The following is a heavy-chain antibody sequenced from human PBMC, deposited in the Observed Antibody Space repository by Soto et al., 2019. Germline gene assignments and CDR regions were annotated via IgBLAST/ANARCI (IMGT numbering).Heavy chain of an antibody. J-gene: IGHJ4*02. D-gene: IGHD3-3*01. CDR2: INDSGST. V-gene: IGHV4-34*01. CDR1: GGSYSGYY. CDR3: ARGRAIFGEATPFDY. Sequence: QVQLQQWGAGLLKPSETLSLTCAVYGGSYSGYYWSWIRQPPGKGLEWIGEINDSGSTKYDPPLKSRATISVDTSKNQFSLKLSSVTAADTAVYYCARGRAIFGEATPFDYWGQGTLVSVSS.